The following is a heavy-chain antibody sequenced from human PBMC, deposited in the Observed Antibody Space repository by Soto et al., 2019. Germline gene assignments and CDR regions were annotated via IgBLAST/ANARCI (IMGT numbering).Heavy chain of an antibody. J-gene: IGHJ5*02. Sequence: GGSLRLSCAESGFAFSSYGMHWVRQAPGKGLEWVAVIWYDGSNKYYADSVKGRFTISRDNSKNTLYLQMNSLRAEDTAVYYCARDGYYYGSGTSGFDPWGQGTLVTVSS. CDR1: GFAFSSYG. CDR3: ARDGYYYGSGTSGFDP. CDR2: IWYDGSNK. D-gene: IGHD3-10*01. V-gene: IGHV3-33*01.